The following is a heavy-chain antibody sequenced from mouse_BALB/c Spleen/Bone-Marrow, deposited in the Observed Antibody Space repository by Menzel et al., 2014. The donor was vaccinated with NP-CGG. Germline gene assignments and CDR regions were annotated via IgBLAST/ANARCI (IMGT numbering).Heavy chain of an antibody. CDR2: INPDSKTK. J-gene: IGHJ3*01. D-gene: IGHD1-1*01. CDR1: GFDFRTYW. V-gene: IGHV4-1*02. CDR3: ARMGYYGWLAY. Sequence: EVKLQESGGGLVQPGGFLKLSCAASGFDFRTYWMSWVRQAPGKGLEWIGEINPDSKTKNYAPSLKDKFIISRDNAKNTLYLQMSKVRPEDTALYYCARMGYYGWLAYWGQGTLVTVSA.